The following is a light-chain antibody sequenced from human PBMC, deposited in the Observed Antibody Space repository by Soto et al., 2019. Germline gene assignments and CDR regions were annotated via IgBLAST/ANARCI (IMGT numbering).Light chain of an antibody. CDR3: SSYTTSSSYV. J-gene: IGLJ1*01. V-gene: IGLV2-14*01. CDR2: DVY. Sequence: QSVLTQPACVSGSPGQSITISCTGTSSDVGGFNDVSWYQQHPGKAPKLLIFDVYSRPSGISNRFSGSKSGNTASLTISGLQAEDEADYYCSSYTTSSSYVFGAGTKVTVL. CDR1: SSDVGGFND.